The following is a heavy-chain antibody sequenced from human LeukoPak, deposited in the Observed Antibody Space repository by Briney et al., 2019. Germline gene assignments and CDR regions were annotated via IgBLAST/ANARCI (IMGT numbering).Heavy chain of an antibody. D-gene: IGHD1-26*01. CDR1: GYTFASYV. CDR2: INAGNGST. V-gene: IGHV1-3*01. J-gene: IGHJ4*02. Sequence: ASVKVSCKASGYTFASYVMHWVRQAPGQRLEWMGWINAGNGSTKYSQKFQGRVTITRDTSASTAYMELSSLRSEDTAVYYCARELYSGSYYHDYWGQGTLVTVSS. CDR3: ARELYSGSYYHDY.